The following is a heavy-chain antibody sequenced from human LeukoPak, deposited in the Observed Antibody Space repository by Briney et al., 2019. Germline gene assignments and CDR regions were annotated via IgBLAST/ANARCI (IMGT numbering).Heavy chain of an antibody. D-gene: IGHD3-3*01. CDR2: IWYDGSNK. V-gene: IGHV3-33*08. CDR1: GFSFDNYD. J-gene: IGHJ4*02. Sequence: PGGSLRLSCAVSGFSFDNYDMHWVRHISGEGLEWVAVIWYDGSNKYYADSVKGRFTISRDNSKNTLYLQMNSLRAEDTAVYYCARPHTYDFWSGYYTYYFDYWGQGTLVTVSS. CDR3: ARPHTYDFWSGYYTYYFDY.